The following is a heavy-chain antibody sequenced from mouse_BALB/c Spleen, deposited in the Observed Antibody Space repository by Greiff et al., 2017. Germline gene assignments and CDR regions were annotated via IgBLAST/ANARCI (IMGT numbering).Heavy chain of an antibody. V-gene: IGHV1S56*01. CDR2: IYPGNVNT. Sequence: QVQLKESGPELVKPGASVRISCKASGYTFTSYYIHWVKQRPGQGLEWIGWIYPGNVNTKYNEKFKGKATLTADKSSSTAYMQLSSLTSEDSAVYFCARRYYGPYFGYWGQGTTLTVSS. J-gene: IGHJ2*01. CDR3: ARRYYGPYFGY. CDR1: GYTFTSYY. D-gene: IGHD1-2*01.